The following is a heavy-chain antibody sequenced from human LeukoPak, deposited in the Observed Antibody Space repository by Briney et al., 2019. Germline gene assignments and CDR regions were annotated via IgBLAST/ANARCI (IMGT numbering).Heavy chain of an antibody. Sequence: GGSLRLSCAASGFSFNSHAMSWVRQAPGKGLEWVSGISVSAGITRYTDSVKGRFAISTDDPENTVYLQMNSLRVEDTALYYCTKGYSSGWSPFDYWGQGTLVTVSS. CDR2: ISVSAGIT. CDR3: TKGYSSGWSPFDY. V-gene: IGHV3-23*01. D-gene: IGHD6-19*01. CDR1: GFSFNSHA. J-gene: IGHJ4*02.